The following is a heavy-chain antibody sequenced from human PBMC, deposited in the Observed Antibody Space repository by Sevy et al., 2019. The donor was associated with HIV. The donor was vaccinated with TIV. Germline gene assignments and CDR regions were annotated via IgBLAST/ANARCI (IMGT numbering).Heavy chain of an antibody. CDR1: GVSVSSDTYY. D-gene: IGHD3-22*01. Sequence: SETLSLTCPVSGVSVSSDTYYWSWIRQPPGKGLEWIGYVYHTGSTNYSPSFKSRVTISVDTSKNQFSLRLFSVAAADKAVYYCAGEPYFFDKSGYYWDYWGQGALVTVSS. CDR3: AGEPYFFDKSGYYWDY. J-gene: IGHJ4*02. CDR2: VYHTGST. V-gene: IGHV4-61*01.